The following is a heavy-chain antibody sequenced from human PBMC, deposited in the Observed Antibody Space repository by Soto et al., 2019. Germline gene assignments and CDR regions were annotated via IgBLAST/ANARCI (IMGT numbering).Heavy chain of an antibody. Sequence: QVQLVQSGAEVKKPGSSVKVSCKASGGTFDNYAITWVRQAPGQGLEWMAGIIPMLDSANYAEKFQYRVTITGEEYTGTAYMEVSSLRSEDTAVYYCARTYHYDSRGKTYFYYGMNVWGHGTTITVSS. CDR2: IIPMLDSA. CDR1: GGTFDNYA. J-gene: IGHJ6*02. CDR3: ARTYHYDSRGKTYFYYGMNV. D-gene: IGHD3-22*01. V-gene: IGHV1-69*12.